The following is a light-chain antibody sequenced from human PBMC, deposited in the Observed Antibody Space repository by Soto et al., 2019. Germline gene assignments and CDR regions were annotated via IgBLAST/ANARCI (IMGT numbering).Light chain of an antibody. CDR2: WAS. J-gene: IGKJ1*01. Sequence: DIVMTQSPDSLAVSLGERATINCKSSQSVLYSSNNKNYLAWYQQKPGQPPKLLIYWASTRESGVPDRFSGSGSGKDFTLTISSLKAEDVAVYYCQQYYSNPWTLGQGTKVDIK. CDR3: QQYYSNPWT. V-gene: IGKV4-1*01. CDR1: QSVLYSSNNKNY.